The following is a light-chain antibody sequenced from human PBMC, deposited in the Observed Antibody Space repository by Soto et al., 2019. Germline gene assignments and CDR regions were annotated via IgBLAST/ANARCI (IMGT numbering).Light chain of an antibody. V-gene: IGKV3-20*01. CDR1: QRVSSSY. CDR2: GAS. Sequence: EIVLTQSPGTLSLSPWDKATLSCRASQRVSSSYLAWYQQKPGQAPRLLIYGASSRATGIPDRFSGSGSGTDFTLTISRLEPEDFAVYYCQQYGSSPYTFGQGTKLEIK. J-gene: IGKJ2*01. CDR3: QQYGSSPYT.